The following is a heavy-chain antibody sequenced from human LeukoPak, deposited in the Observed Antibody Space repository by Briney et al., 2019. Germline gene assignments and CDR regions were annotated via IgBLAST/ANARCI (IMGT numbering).Heavy chain of an antibody. CDR2: IYPGDSDT. CDR3: ATRAPVSLEAFDI. V-gene: IGHV5-51*01. CDR1: GYSFTSYW. Sequence: GASLQISCKGSGYSFTSYWIGWVRPLPGKGLEWMGIIYPGDSDTRYSPSFQGQVTISADKSISTAYLQWSSLKASDTAMYYCATRAPVSLEAFDIWGQGTMVTVSS. J-gene: IGHJ3*02. D-gene: IGHD1-1*01.